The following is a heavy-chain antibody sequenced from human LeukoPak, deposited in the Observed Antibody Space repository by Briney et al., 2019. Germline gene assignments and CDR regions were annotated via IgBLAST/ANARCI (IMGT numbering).Heavy chain of an antibody. Sequence: PSQTLSLTCAVSGGSISSGGYSWSWIRQPPGKGLEWIGYIYHSGSTYYNPSLKSRVTISVDTSKNQFSLKLSSVTAADPAVYYCARRTRGYSYGPYYYGMDVWGQGTTVTVSS. CDR3: ARRTRGYSYGPYYYGMDV. J-gene: IGHJ6*02. CDR1: GGSISSGGYS. D-gene: IGHD5-18*01. V-gene: IGHV4-30-2*01. CDR2: IYHSGST.